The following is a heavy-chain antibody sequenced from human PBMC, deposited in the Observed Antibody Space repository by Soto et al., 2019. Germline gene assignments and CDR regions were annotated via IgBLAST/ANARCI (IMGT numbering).Heavy chain of an antibody. D-gene: IGHD1-1*01. CDR3: ARDGTVDFDY. Sequence: QVQLVESGGGVVQPGRSLRLSCAASGFTFSSYGMHWVRQAPGKGLEWVAVIWYDGSNKYYADSVKGRFTISRDNSKNTLYLQMNSLRAEDTAVYYCARDGTVDFDYWGQGTLVTVSS. CDR1: GFTFSSYG. CDR2: IWYDGSNK. J-gene: IGHJ4*02. V-gene: IGHV3-33*01.